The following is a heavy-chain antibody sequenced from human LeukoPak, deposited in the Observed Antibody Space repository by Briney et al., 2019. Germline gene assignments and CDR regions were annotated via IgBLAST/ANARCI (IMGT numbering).Heavy chain of an antibody. Sequence: GGSLRLSCAASGFTFSSYWMSWVRQAPGKGLEWVANIKQDGSEKYYVDSVKGRFTISRDNAKNSLYLQMNSLRAEDTAAYYCAREAYYDFWSGLPHFDYWGQGTLVTVSS. CDR1: GFTFSSYW. CDR3: AREAYYDFWSGLPHFDY. CDR2: IKQDGSEK. V-gene: IGHV3-7*01. J-gene: IGHJ4*02. D-gene: IGHD3-3*01.